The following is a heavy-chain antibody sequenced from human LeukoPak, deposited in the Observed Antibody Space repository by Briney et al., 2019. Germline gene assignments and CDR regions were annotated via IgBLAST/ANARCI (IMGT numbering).Heavy chain of an antibody. CDR3: ARGTYCTNTNCYASNFDY. CDR1: GYTFTSYG. V-gene: IGHV1-18*01. Sequence: ASVKVSCKASGYTFTSYGISWVRQAPGQGLEWMGWISAYNGNTNYAQKLQGRVTMTTDTSTNTAYMELGSLRSEDTAVYYCARGTYCTNTNCYASNFDYWGQGTLVTVSS. D-gene: IGHD2-2*01. CDR2: ISAYNGNT. J-gene: IGHJ4*02.